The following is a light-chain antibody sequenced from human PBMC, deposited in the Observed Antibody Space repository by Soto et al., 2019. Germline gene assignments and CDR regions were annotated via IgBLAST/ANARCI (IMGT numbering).Light chain of an antibody. V-gene: IGKV3-15*01. CDR2: GAS. CDR1: QSVNTN. J-gene: IGKJ4*01. CDR3: QQCITWPPLT. Sequence: EIVMTQSPATLSVSPGDRVTLSYRASQSVNTNLAWYQQKPGQAPRLLIYGASIRATGIPARFSGSGAGTEFSLTISSLQSEDSAIYYCQQCITWPPLTFGGGTKVEIK.